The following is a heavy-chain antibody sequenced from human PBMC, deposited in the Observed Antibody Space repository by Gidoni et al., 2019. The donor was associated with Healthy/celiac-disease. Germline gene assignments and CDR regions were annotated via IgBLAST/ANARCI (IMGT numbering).Heavy chain of an antibody. D-gene: IGHD2-15*01. V-gene: IGHV1-69*04. J-gene: IGHJ2*01. CDR3: AREKVVAATPYWYFDL. CDR1: GGTFSSYA. CDR2: IIPILCIA. Sequence: QVQLVQSGAEVKKPGSSVKVSCKASGGTFSSYAISWVRQAPGQGLEWMGRIIPILCIANYAQTFQGRVTITADKSTSTAYMELSSLRSEDTAVYYCAREKVVAATPYWYFDLWGRGTLVTVSS.